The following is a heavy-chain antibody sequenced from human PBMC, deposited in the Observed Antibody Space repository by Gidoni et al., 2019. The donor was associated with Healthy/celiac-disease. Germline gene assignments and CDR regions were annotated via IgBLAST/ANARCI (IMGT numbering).Heavy chain of an antibody. J-gene: IGHJ4*02. V-gene: IGHV1-46*01. D-gene: IGHD3-10*01. CDR1: GYTFTSYY. Sequence: QVQLVQSGAEVKKPGASVKVSCKASGYTFTSYYMHWVRQAPGQGLEWMGIINPSGGSTSYAQKFQGRVTMTRDTSTSTVYMELSSLRSEDTAVYYCARELLWFGEREYYFDYWGQGTLVTVSS. CDR2: INPSGGST. CDR3: ARELLWFGEREYYFDY.